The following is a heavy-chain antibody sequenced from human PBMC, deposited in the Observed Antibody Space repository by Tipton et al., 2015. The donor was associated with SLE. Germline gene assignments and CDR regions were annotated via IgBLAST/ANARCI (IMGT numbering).Heavy chain of an antibody. V-gene: IGHV1-18*01. CDR1: GYTFTSYG. Sequence: QSGAEVKKPGASVKVSCKASGYTFTSYGISWVRQAPGQGLEWMGWISAYNGNTNYAQKLQGRVTMTTDTSTSTAYMELRSLRSDDTAVYYCARDWGYFDWLLYYGMDVWGQGTTVTVSS. CDR3: ARDWGYFDWLLYYGMDV. D-gene: IGHD3-9*01. CDR2: ISAYNGNT. J-gene: IGHJ6*02.